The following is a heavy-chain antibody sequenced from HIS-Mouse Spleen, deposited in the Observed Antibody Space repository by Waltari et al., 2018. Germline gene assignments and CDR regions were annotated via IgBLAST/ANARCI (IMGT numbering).Heavy chain of an antibody. CDR3: AREIPYSSSWYDWYFDL. Sequence: QLQLQESGPGLVKPSETLSLTCTVSGGSISSSSYYWGWIRQPPGKGLEGLGSIYYSGSTSYTPYLKSRVTISVDTSKNQFSLKLSSVTAADTAVYYCAREIPYSSSWYDWYFDLWGRGTLVTVSS. D-gene: IGHD6-13*01. CDR1: GGSISSSSYY. CDR2: IYYSGST. V-gene: IGHV4-39*07. J-gene: IGHJ2*01.